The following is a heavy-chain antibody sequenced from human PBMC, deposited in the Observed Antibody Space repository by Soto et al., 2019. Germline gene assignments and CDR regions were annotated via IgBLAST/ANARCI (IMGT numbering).Heavy chain of an antibody. V-gene: IGHV3-30-3*01. CDR3: AKDPYGPPDPNWFDP. J-gene: IGHJ5*02. CDR1: GFTFSSYA. D-gene: IGHD4-17*01. Sequence: LRLSYEASGFTFSSYAMHWVRQAPGKGLEWVAVISYDGSNKYYADSVKGRFTISRDNAKNSLYLQMNSLRAEDTAVYYCAKDPYGPPDPNWFDPWGQGTLVTVSS. CDR2: ISYDGSNK.